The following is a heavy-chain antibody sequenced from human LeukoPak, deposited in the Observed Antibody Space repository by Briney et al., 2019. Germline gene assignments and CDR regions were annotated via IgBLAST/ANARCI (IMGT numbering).Heavy chain of an antibody. J-gene: IGHJ3*02. V-gene: IGHV3-23*01. CDR3: AKALKQWLVPGAFDI. CDR2: ISGSGGST. CDR1: GFTFRSYA. Sequence: PGGSLRLSCAASGFTFRSYAMSWVRQAPGKGLEWVSAISGSGGSTYYADSVKGRFTISTDNSKNTLYLQMNSLRAEDTAVYSCAKALKQWLVPGAFDIWGQGTMVTVSS. D-gene: IGHD6-19*01.